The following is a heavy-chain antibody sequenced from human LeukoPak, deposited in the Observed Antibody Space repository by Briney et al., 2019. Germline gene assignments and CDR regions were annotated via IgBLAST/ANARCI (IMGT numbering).Heavy chain of an antibody. CDR3: ARQEYCSGGSCYTWFDP. CDR1: GYSFTSYW. V-gene: IGHV5-51*01. D-gene: IGHD2-15*01. Sequence: GESLQISCKGSGYSFTSYWIGWVRQMPGKGLEWMEIIYPADSDIRYSPSFQGQVTISADKSISTAYLQWSSLKASDTAMYYCARQEYCSGGSCYTWFDPWGQGTLVTVSS. J-gene: IGHJ5*02. CDR2: IYPADSDI.